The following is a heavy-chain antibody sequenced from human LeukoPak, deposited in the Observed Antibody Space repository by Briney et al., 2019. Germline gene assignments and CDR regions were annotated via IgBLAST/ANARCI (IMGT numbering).Heavy chain of an antibody. V-gene: IGHV4-59*08. CDR2: IYYSGST. Sequence: PSETLSLTCTVSGGSISNYYWSWIRQPPGKGLEWIGYIYYSGSTNYNPSLKSRVTISVDTSKNQFSLKLSSVTAADTAVYYCARRGYSSGWYYFDYWGQGTLVTVSS. J-gene: IGHJ4*02. CDR1: GGSISNYY. CDR3: ARRGYSSGWYYFDY. D-gene: IGHD6-19*01.